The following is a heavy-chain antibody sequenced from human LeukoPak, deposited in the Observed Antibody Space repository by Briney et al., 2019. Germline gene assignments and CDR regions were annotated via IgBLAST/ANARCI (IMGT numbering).Heavy chain of an antibody. CDR2: IYSSGST. D-gene: IGHD6-19*01. V-gene: IGHV4-39*01. Sequence: SETLSLTCTVSGDSISSSSYYWGWIRQPPGKGLEWIGAIYSSGSTYYNPSLKSRVTISVDASKNQFSLKLSSVTAADTAVYYCARGDSSGWPFDYWGQGTLVTVSS. CDR1: GDSISSSSYY. J-gene: IGHJ4*02. CDR3: ARGDSSGWPFDY.